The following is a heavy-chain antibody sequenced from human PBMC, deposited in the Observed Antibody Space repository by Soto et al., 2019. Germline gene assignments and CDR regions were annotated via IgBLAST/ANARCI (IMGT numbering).Heavy chain of an antibody. V-gene: IGHV4-34*01. CDR3: ARALSIAAAGTGYYFDY. CDR1: GGSFSGYY. J-gene: IGHJ4*02. CDR2: INHSGST. D-gene: IGHD6-13*01. Sequence: SETLSLTCAVYGGSFSGYYWSWIRQPPGKGLEWIGEINHSGSTNYNPSLKSRVTISVDTSKNQFSLKLSSVTAADTAVYYCARALSIAAAGTGYYFDYWGQGTLVTVSS.